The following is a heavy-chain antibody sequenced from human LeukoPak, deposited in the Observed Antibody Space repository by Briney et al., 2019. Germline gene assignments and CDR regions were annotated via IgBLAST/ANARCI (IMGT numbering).Heavy chain of an antibody. D-gene: IGHD6-13*01. CDR2: ISVSGSII. CDR1: RFTFSSYT. J-gene: IGHJ4*02. V-gene: IGHV3-48*02. Sequence: GGSLRLSCAASRFTFSSYTMNWVRQAPGKGLEWGSYISVSGSIIYYTDSVKGRFTISRDNAKNSLYLQMNSLRDEDTAVYYCAAGIELEYWGQGTLVTVSS. CDR3: AAGIELEY.